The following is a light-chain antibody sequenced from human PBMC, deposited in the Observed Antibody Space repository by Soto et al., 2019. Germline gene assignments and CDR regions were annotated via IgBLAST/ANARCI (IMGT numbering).Light chain of an antibody. Sequence: EIALTQSPGTLSLSPGERATLSCRASQSLSSSYIAWYQQKPGQAPRLLIYGASSRATGIPDRFSGSGSGTDFTLTISRLEPEDFEVYYCQQYGSSRTFGQGTKVDIK. V-gene: IGKV3-20*01. CDR3: QQYGSSRT. J-gene: IGKJ1*01. CDR2: GAS. CDR1: QSLSSSY.